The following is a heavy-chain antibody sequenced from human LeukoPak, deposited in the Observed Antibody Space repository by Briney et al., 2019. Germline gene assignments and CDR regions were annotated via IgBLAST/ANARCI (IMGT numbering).Heavy chain of an antibody. V-gene: IGHV3-23*01. CDR3: AKDRPTWPIDY. J-gene: IGHJ4*02. CDR1: GFTFSSYG. D-gene: IGHD5-12*01. CDR2: ISTSGGNT. Sequence: PGRSLRLSCAASGFTFSSYGMHWVRQAPGKGLEWVSSISTSGGNTYYADSMKGRFTISRDNSKNTLYLQMNSLTAEDTAVYYCAKDRPTWPIDYWGQGTLVTVSS.